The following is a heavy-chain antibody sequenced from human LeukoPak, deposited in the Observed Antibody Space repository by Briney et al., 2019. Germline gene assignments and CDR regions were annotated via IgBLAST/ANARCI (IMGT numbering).Heavy chain of an antibody. CDR1: GYTFTGYY. J-gene: IGHJ6*03. D-gene: IGHD6-13*01. CDR2: INPNSGGT. V-gene: IGHV1-2*02. Sequence: ASVKVSCKASGYTFTGYYMHWVRQAPGQGLEWMGWINPNSGGTNYAQKFQGRVTMTRDTSISTAYMELSRLRSDDTAVYYCATATGGPGIAAAAHMDVWGKGTTVTVSS. CDR3: ATATGGPGIAAAAHMDV.